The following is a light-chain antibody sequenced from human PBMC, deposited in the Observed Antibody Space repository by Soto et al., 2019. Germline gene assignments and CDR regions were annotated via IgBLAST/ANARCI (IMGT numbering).Light chain of an antibody. V-gene: IGLV2-23*02. CDR1: SSDVGNYNL. CDR2: EVS. CDR3: CSYAGSSTFV. J-gene: IGLJ1*01. Sequence: QSALTQPASVSGSPGQSITISCTGTSSDVGNYNLVSWYQQHPGKAPKLIIYEVSKRPSGVSNRFSGSKSGNTASLTISGLQAEDEADYYCCSYAGSSTFVFGTGTKVPVL.